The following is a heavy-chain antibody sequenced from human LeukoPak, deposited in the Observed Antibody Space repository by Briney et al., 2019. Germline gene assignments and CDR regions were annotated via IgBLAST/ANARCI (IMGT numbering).Heavy chain of an antibody. D-gene: IGHD1-20*01. Sequence: GGSLRLSCAASGFTFSSYGMHWVRQAPGKGLEWVAVISYDGSNKYYADSVKGRFTISRDNSKNTLYLQMNSLRAEDTAVYYCAKVSGYAITGTTAGSYYYGMDVWGQGTTVTVSS. CDR1: GFTFSSYG. CDR2: ISYDGSNK. CDR3: AKVSGYAITGTTAGSYYYGMDV. J-gene: IGHJ6*02. V-gene: IGHV3-30*18.